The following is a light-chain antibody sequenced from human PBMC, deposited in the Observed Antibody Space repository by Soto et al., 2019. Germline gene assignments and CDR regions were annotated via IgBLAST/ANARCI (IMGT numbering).Light chain of an antibody. CDR2: EVS. CDR3: SSYTSTNTQV. V-gene: IGLV2-14*01. J-gene: IGLJ1*01. Sequence: QSALTQPASVSGSPGQSISISCTGTSSDVGGYKYVSWYQQHPGKAPKLMIYEVSNRPSGVSNRFSGSKSGNTASVTISGLQAEDEADYYCSSYTSTNTQVFGTGTKGTVL. CDR1: SSDVGGYKY.